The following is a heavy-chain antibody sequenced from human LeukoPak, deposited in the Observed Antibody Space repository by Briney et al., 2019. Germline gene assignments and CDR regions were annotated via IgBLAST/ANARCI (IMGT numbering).Heavy chain of an antibody. CDR2: IIPIFGTA. CDR3: AGFRVAPAATNWFDP. Sequence: ASVKVSCKASGGTFSSYAISWVRQAHGQGLEWMGRIIPIFGTANYAQKFQGRVTITTDESTSTAYMELSSLRSEDTAVYYCAGFRVAPAATNWFDPWGQGTLVTVSS. D-gene: IGHD2-2*01. V-gene: IGHV1-69*05. J-gene: IGHJ5*02. CDR1: GGTFSSYA.